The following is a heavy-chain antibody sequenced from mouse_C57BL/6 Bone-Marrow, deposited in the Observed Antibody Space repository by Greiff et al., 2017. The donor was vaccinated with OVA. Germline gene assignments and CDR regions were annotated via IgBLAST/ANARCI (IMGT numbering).Heavy chain of an antibody. Sequence: EVMLVESGGGLVKPGGSLKLSCAASGFTFSSYAMSWVRQTPEKRLEWVATISDGGSYTYYPDNVKGRFTISRDNAKNNLDLQMSHLKSEDTAMYYCARDYYGSSFHFDYWGQGTTLTVSS. J-gene: IGHJ2*01. D-gene: IGHD1-1*01. CDR3: ARDYYGSSFHFDY. CDR1: GFTFSSYA. V-gene: IGHV5-4*01. CDR2: ISDGGSYT.